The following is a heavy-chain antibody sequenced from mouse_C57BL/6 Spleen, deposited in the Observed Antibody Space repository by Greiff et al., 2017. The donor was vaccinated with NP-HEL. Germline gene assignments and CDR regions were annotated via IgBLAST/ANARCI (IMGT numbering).Heavy chain of an antibody. D-gene: IGHD1-1*01. J-gene: IGHJ1*03. CDR1: GYSFTGYY. CDR2: INPSTGGT. V-gene: IGHV1-42*01. Sequence: EVQLQQSGPELVKPGASVKISCKASGYSFTGYYMNWVKQSPEKSLEWIGEINPSTGGTTYNQKFKAKATLTVDKSSSPAYMQLKSLTSEDSAVYYCAIRVPYYGSPHWYFDVWGTWTTVTVSS. CDR3: AIRVPYYGSPHWYFDV.